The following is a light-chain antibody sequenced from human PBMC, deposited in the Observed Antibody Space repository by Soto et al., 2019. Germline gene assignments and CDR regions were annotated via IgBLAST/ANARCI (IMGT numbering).Light chain of an antibody. CDR1: QSVSSN. CDR3: QQYNNWPPLT. CDR2: GAS. J-gene: IGKJ4*01. Sequence: EIVMTQSPATLSVPPGERATLSCRASQSVSSNLAWFQQKPGQAPRLLIYGASTRATGIPVRFSGSGSGTEFTLTISSLQSEDFAVYYCQQYNNWPPLTFGGGTKVEIK. V-gene: IGKV3-15*01.